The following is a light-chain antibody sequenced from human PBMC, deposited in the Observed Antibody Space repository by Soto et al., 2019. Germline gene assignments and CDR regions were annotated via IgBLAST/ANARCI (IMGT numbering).Light chain of an antibody. V-gene: IGKV3-20*01. CDR3: EQYGSSPRT. Sequence: EVVLTQSPGTLSLSPGEGATLSCRASQSVSSNYFARYQQKAGQAPRLLIYGISTRATGIPDRFSGSGSGTDFTLTISRLEPEDFALYYCEQYGSSPRTFGQGTRVEIK. CDR1: QSVSSNY. CDR2: GIS. J-gene: IGKJ1*01.